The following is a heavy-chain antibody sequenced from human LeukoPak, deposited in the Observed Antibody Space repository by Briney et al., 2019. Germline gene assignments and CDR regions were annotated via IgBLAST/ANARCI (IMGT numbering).Heavy chain of an antibody. Sequence: SVKVSCKASGGTFSSYAISWVRQAPGQGLEWMGGIIPIFDTANYAQKFQGRVTITTDESTSTAYMELSSLRSEDTAVYYCARLGSRSYAFDIWGQGTMVTVSS. CDR3: ARLGSRSYAFDI. V-gene: IGHV1-69*05. J-gene: IGHJ3*02. D-gene: IGHD3-10*01. CDR2: IIPIFDTA. CDR1: GGTFSSYA.